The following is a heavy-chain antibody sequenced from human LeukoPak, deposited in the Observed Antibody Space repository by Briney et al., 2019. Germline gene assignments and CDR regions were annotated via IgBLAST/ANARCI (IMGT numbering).Heavy chain of an antibody. J-gene: IGHJ3*02. CDR3: ARDYDILTGYYRGDAFDI. Sequence: SETLSLTCTVSGGSISSSSYYWGWIRQPPGKGLEWIGSIYYSGSTYYNPSLKSRVTMSVDTSKNQFSLKLSSVTAADTAVYYCARDYDILTGYYRGDAFDIWGQGTMVTVSS. D-gene: IGHD3-9*01. CDR2: IYYSGST. CDR1: GGSISSSSYY. V-gene: IGHV4-39*07.